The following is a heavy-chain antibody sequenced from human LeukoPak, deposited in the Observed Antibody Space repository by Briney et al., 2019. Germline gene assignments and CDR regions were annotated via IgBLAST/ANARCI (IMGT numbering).Heavy chain of an antibody. Sequence: ASVKVSCKASGYTLASYDINWVRQATGQGLEWMGWMNPNSGNTGYAQKFQGRVTMTRNTSISTAYMELSSLRSEDTAVYYCARGGSGSYYDENYYYYYMDVWGKGTTVTVSS. CDR3: ARGGSGSYYDENYYYYYMDV. CDR2: MNPNSGNT. D-gene: IGHD1-26*01. CDR1: GYTLASYD. J-gene: IGHJ6*03. V-gene: IGHV1-8*01.